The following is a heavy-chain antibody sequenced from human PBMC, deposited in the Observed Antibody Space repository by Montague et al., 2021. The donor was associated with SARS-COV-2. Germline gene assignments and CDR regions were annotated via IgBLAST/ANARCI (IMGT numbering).Heavy chain of an antibody. J-gene: IGHJ4*01. D-gene: IGHD1-26*01. Sequence: SLRLSCAASRLPFNFYAMHWVRQAPGKGLEWLTFISHDESNHRYADSVKGRFTISRDNSKNTLYLQMDSLRPEDTAVYYCAREGYRSGSFYIDYWGQGTLVTVSS. CDR1: RLPFNFYA. V-gene: IGHV3-30*04. CDR2: ISHDESNH. CDR3: AREGYRSGSFYIDY.